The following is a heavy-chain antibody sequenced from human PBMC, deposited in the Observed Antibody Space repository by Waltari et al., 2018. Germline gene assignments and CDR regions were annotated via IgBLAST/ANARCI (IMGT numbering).Heavy chain of an antibody. J-gene: IGHJ3*02. CDR2: VDPEYGET. D-gene: IGHD3-10*01. CDR1: GYTFTDYY. CDR3: ATALGDRSSASRAFDI. Sequence: EVQLLQSGTELQKHGTTVQISCQFSGYTFTDYYRHGVQQAPGKGTHGMGLVDPEYGETIYAEKFQGRVTITADTSTDTAYMELSSLRSEDTAVYYCATALGDRSSASRAFDIWGLGTMITVSS. V-gene: IGHV1-69-2*01.